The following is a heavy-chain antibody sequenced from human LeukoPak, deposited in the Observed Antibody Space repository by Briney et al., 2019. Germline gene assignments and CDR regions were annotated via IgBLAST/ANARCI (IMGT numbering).Heavy chain of an antibody. D-gene: IGHD2/OR15-2a*01. V-gene: IGHV3-66*01. CDR3: AKEGLELIYYFYYMDV. CDR2: IYSGGST. CDR1: GFTFSSNY. J-gene: IGHJ6*03. Sequence: GGSLRLSCAASGFTFSSNYMSWVRQAPGKGLEWVSVIYSGGSTYYADSVKGRFTISRDNSKNTLYLQMNSLRAEDTAVYYCAKEGLELIYYFYYMDVWGQGTLVTVSS.